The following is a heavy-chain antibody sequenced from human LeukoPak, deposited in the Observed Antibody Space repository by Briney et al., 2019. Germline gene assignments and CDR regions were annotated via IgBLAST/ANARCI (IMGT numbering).Heavy chain of an antibody. CDR3: AMIADTMDT. D-gene: IGHD2-21*01. Sequence: PGGSLRLSCSASGLTFSRYWMHWVRPAPRKGRVWVSRINNDGNILSHPSSVKGRFHISRDNAKNPLYLQMNRPRPRDTAIYYCAMIADTMDTWGQGTTVTVSS. V-gene: IGHV3-74*01. CDR1: GLTFSRYW. CDR2: INNDGNIL. J-gene: IGHJ6*02.